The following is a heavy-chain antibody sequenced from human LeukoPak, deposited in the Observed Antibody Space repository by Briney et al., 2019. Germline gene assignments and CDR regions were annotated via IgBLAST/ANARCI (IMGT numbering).Heavy chain of an antibody. D-gene: IGHD2-21*02. V-gene: IGHV4-59*01. Sequence: PSETLSLTCAVYGGSFSGYYWSWIRQPPGKGLEWIGYIYYSGSTNYNPSLKSRVTISVDTSKNQFSLKLSSVTAADTAVYYCARGGGVVVTAIPYFDYWGQGTLVTVSS. CDR1: GGSFSGYY. CDR3: ARGGGVVVTAIPYFDY. J-gene: IGHJ4*02. CDR2: IYYSGST.